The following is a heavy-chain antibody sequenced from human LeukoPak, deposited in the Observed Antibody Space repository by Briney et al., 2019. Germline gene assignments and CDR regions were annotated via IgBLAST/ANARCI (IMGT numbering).Heavy chain of an antibody. J-gene: IGHJ4*02. V-gene: IGHV3-49*04. Sequence: GGSLRLSCTAPGFTFGDYAMSWVRQAPGKGLEWVGFIRSKAYGGTTEYAASVKGRFTISRDDSKSIAYLQMNSLKTEDTAVYYCTREQLYYYDSSGYDYWGQGTLVTVSS. CDR3: TREQLYYYDSSGYDY. D-gene: IGHD3-22*01. CDR2: IRSKAYGGTT. CDR1: GFTFGDYA.